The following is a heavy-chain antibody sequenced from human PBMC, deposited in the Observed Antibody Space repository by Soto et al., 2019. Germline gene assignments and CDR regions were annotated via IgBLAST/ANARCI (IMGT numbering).Heavy chain of an antibody. Sequence: GESLKISCNGSGYVFTSYWIAWVRQMPGKGLEWMGIIYPGDSDARYSPSFQGQVTISADKSISTAYLQWSRLKASDTGMYYCARPRSGSYRLDYYGMDVWGQGTTVTVSS. CDR2: IYPGDSDA. V-gene: IGHV5-51*01. CDR3: ARPRSGSYRLDYYGMDV. J-gene: IGHJ6*02. CDR1: GYVFTSYW. D-gene: IGHD3-10*01.